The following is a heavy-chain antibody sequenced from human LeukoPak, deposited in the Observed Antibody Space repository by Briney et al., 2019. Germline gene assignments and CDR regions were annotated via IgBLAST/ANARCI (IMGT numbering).Heavy chain of an antibody. CDR2: ISAYNGNT. CDR3: ARSRYDSSALDY. CDR1: GYTFTSYG. Sequence: ASVKVSCKASGYTFTSYGISWVRQAPGQGLEWMGWISAYNGNTNFAQKLQGRVTMTRDTSTSTVYMELSSLRSEDTAVYYCARSRYDSSALDYWGQGTLVTVSS. V-gene: IGHV1-18*01. J-gene: IGHJ4*02. D-gene: IGHD3-22*01.